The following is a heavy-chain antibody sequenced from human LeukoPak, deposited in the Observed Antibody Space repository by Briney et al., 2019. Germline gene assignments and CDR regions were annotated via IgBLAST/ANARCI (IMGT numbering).Heavy chain of an antibody. V-gene: IGHV3-69-1*01. D-gene: IGHD6-6*01. J-gene: IGHJ4*02. Sequence: PGGSLRLSCAASGFTVSSNYMSWVRQAPGRGLEWVSSISSSSYIYYADSVKGRFTISRDNAKNSLYLQMNSLRAEDTAVYYCAKAIHSSSSGVVDYWGQGTLVTVSS. CDR2: ISSSSYI. CDR3: AKAIHSSSSGVVDY. CDR1: GFTVSSNY.